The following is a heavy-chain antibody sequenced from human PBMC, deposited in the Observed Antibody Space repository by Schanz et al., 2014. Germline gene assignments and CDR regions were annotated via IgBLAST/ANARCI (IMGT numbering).Heavy chain of an antibody. J-gene: IGHJ4*02. D-gene: IGHD3-10*01. CDR3: ARANYRRKINFDY. CDR2: ISNDGSIK. CDR1: GFTFSSYA. Sequence: QLVGSGGGLIQPGGSLRLSCAASGFTFSSYAMHWVRQAPGKGLEWVALISNDGSIKYYADSVEGRFTISRDNAKNTLYLQMNSLRAEDTAVYYCARANYRRKINFDYWGRGTLVTVSS. V-gene: IGHV3-30-3*01.